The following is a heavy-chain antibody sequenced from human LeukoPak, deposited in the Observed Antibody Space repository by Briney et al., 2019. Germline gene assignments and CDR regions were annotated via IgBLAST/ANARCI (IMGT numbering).Heavy chain of an antibody. D-gene: IGHD6-19*01. CDR1: GFTFSSYA. Sequence: PGGSLRLSCAASGFTFSSYAMNWVRQAPGKGLEWVSAISGSGGSTYYADSVKGRFTISRDNSKNTLYLQMNSLRAEDMAVYYCAKDEEWLVTGGWFDPWGQGTLVTVSS. CDR2: ISGSGGST. V-gene: IGHV3-23*01. CDR3: AKDEEWLVTGGWFDP. J-gene: IGHJ5*02.